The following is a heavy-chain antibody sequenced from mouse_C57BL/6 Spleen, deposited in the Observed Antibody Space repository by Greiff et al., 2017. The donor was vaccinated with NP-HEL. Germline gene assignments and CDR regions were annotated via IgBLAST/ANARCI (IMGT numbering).Heavy chain of an antibody. CDR1: GFNIKDYY. J-gene: IGHJ2*01. Sequence: EVQLQQSGAELVRPGASVKLSCTASGFNIKDYYMHWVKQRPEQGLEWIGRIDPEDGDTESAPKFQGKATMTAETSSNTAYLQLSSLTSEDTAVYYCTTGYDEYYFDYWGQGTTLTVSS. CDR2: IDPEDGDT. D-gene: IGHD2-3*01. V-gene: IGHV14-1*01. CDR3: TTGYDEYYFDY.